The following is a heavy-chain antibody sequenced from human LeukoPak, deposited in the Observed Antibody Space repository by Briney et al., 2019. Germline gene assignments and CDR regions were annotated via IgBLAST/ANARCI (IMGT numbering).Heavy chain of an antibody. CDR1: GFTFSNAW. Sequence: GGSLRLSCAASGFTFSNAWMSWVRQAPGKGLEWVGRIKSKTDGGTTDYAAPVKGRFTISRDDSKNTLYLQMNSLKTEDTAVYYCTTLRYSSGWYGGFDYWGQGTLVTVSS. CDR2: IKSKTDGGTT. V-gene: IGHV3-15*01. D-gene: IGHD6-19*01. CDR3: TTLRYSSGWYGGFDY. J-gene: IGHJ4*02.